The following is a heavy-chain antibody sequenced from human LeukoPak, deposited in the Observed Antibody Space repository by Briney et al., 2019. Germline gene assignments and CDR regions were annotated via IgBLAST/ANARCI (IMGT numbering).Heavy chain of an antibody. Sequence: GGSLRLSCAASGFTFSSYSMNWVRQAPGKGLEWVSAISGDSRYIYYADSVRGRFTISRDNAENSLYLQMNSLRVEDTAVYYCAKADDYSNNAFDIWGQGTMVTVSS. CDR3: AKADDYSNNAFDI. CDR1: GFTFSSYS. V-gene: IGHV3-21*01. J-gene: IGHJ3*02. CDR2: ISGDSRYI. D-gene: IGHD4-11*01.